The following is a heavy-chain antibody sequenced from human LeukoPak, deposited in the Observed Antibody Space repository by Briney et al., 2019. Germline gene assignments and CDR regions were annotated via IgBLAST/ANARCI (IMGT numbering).Heavy chain of an antibody. D-gene: IGHD3-10*01. Sequence: GGSLRLSCAASGFTFSSYSMNWVRQAPGKGLEWVSSISSSSSYIYYADSVKGRFTISRDNAKNSPYLQMNSLRAEDTAVYYCARDAIQWFGELLSYFDYWGQGTLVSVSS. V-gene: IGHV3-21*01. CDR1: GFTFSSYS. CDR3: ARDAIQWFGELLSYFDY. CDR2: ISSSSSYI. J-gene: IGHJ4*02.